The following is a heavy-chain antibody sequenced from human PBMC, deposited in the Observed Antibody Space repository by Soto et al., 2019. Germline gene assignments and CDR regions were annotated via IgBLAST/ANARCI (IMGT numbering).Heavy chain of an antibody. CDR1: GGTITRGDHF. Sequence: SETLSLTCSVSGGTITRGDHFWSWVRQSPGKGLEWLGYIYYSGSTYYNPSLRGRVMMTIDTSKHQFSLNLSSVTAADTAVVYCGRGQTDIDVWGQGTTVTVSS. CDR3: GRGQTDIDV. CDR2: IYYSGST. J-gene: IGHJ6*02. V-gene: IGHV4-30-4*01.